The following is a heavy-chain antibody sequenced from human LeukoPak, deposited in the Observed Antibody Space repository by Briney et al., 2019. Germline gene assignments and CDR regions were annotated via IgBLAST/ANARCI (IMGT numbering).Heavy chain of an antibody. J-gene: IGHJ4*02. CDR1: GGSISSGGYY. CDR3: ARAGGYSGYDPLVY. D-gene: IGHD5-12*01. V-gene: IGHV4-31*03. CDR2: IYYSGST. Sequence: PSQTLSLTCTVSGGSISSGGYYWSWIRQHPGKGLEWIGYIYYSGSTYYNPSLKSRVTISVDTSKNQFSLKLSSVTAEDTAVYYCARAGGYSGYDPLVYWGQGTLVTVSS.